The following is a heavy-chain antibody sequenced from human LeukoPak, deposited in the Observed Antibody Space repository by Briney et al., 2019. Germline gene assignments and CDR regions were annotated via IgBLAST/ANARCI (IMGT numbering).Heavy chain of an antibody. CDR3: VGSSAYVNMDV. D-gene: IGHD3-22*01. CDR2: ISYDGNQK. V-gene: IGHV3-30*03. J-gene: IGHJ6*03. Sequence: PGGSLRLSCAASGFTFSNYGMDWVRQTPDKGLEWMAIISYDGNQKYYSDSVKGRFTISRDNSKNMVYLQMNRLRPEDTAVYYCVGSSAYVNMDVWGKGTTVIVSS. CDR1: GFTFSNYG.